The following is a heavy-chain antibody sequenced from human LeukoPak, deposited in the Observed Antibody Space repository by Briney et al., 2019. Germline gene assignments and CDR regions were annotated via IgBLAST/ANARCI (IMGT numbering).Heavy chain of an antibody. CDR3: ARDTYGILTGYYLYYYYGMDV. CDR1: GYSISSGYY. CDR2: IYHSGST. Sequence: PSETLSLTCAVSGYSISSGYYWGWIRQPPGKGLEWIGSIYHSGSTYYNPSLKSRVTISVDTSKNQFSLKLSSVTAADTAVYYCARDTYGILTGYYLYYYYGMDVWGKGTTVTVSS. D-gene: IGHD3-9*01. J-gene: IGHJ6*04. V-gene: IGHV4-38-2*02.